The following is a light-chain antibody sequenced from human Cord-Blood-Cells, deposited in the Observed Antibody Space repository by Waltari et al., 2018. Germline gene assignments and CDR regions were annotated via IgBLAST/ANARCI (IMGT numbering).Light chain of an antibody. CDR2: AAS. CDR3: QQSYSTPRT. CDR1: QSISSY. V-gene: IGKV1-39*01. Sequence: DIQMTQSPSSLSASVGVRVNITCRASQSISSYLNWYQQKPGKSPKLLVYAASSLQGGVRSRFSGSGSWTEFTLTISSLQPEDFATYYCQQSYSTPRTFGQGTKLEIK. J-gene: IGKJ2*01.